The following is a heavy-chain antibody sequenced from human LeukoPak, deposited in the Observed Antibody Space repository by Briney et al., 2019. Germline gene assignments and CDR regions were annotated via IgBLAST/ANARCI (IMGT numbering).Heavy chain of an antibody. CDR1: GFSFSSYG. Sequence: PGGSLRLSCAASGFSFSSYGMYWVRQAPGKGLEWVSTIATTDGGSTFYADSVKGRCTISRDNSKNTLYLQIRSLRVDDTGVYYCAKGSGSGWYGWFDPWGQGTLVTVSS. V-gene: IGHV3-23*01. CDR3: AKGSGSGWYGWFDP. D-gene: IGHD6-19*01. CDR2: IATTDGGST. J-gene: IGHJ5*02.